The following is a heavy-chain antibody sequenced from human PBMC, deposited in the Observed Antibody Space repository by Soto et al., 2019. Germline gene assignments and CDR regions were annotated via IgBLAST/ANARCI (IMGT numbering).Heavy chain of an antibody. CDR2: IKSKSAGGTT. Sequence: EVQLVESGGGLEKPGGSVRLSCAASGFTFSNAWMSWVRQAPGKGLEWVGRIKSKSAGGTTEYDAPVKDRFTISRDDSKNTLYLQMNSLKIEDTAVYYCARGHRSRGKIFDSWGQGTLVTVSS. D-gene: IGHD3-22*01. V-gene: IGHV3-15*01. J-gene: IGHJ4*02. CDR3: ARGHRSRGKIFDS. CDR1: GFTFSNAW.